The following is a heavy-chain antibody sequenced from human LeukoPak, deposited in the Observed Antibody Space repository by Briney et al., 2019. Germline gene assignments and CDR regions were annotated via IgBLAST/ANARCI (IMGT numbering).Heavy chain of an antibody. Sequence: ASVKVSCKASGYTFTGYYIHWVRQAPGQGLEWMGWINPNSGGTNYAQKFQGRVTMTRDTSISTAYMELSRLRSDDTAVYYCARGTVAEPTYYYDSSGYYYWGQGTLVTVSS. CDR1: GYTFTGYY. CDR2: INPNSGGT. J-gene: IGHJ4*02. V-gene: IGHV1-2*02. CDR3: ARGTVAEPTYYYDSSGYYY. D-gene: IGHD3-22*01.